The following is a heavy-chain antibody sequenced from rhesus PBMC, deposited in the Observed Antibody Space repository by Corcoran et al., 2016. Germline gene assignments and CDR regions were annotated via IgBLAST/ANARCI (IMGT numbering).Heavy chain of an antibody. V-gene: IGHV4-106*01. CDR1: GGSISDDYY. D-gene: IGHD4-23*01. Sequence: QVQLQESGPGLVKPSETLSLTCAVSGGSISDDYYWSWIRQPPGKGLEWIGYIYGSGGGTNYNPTLKNRVTISIDTSKNQFSLKLSSVTAADTAVYYCARVARYSTLLDAWGQGVVVTVSS. CDR3: ARVARYSTLLDA. CDR2: IYGSGGGT. J-gene: IGHJ6*01.